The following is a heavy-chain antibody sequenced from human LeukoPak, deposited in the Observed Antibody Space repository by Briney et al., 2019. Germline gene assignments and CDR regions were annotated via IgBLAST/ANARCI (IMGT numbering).Heavy chain of an antibody. D-gene: IGHD6-6*01. CDR3: AKGAPSSSSIFDF. Sequence: GGSLRLSCVASGFTFGHNAMAWVRQAPGKRLEWVSALSGSGGATFYADSVKGRFTISRDNSKNTLYLQLSSLRPDDTAVYYCAKGAPSSSSIFDFWGPGTLVTVSS. J-gene: IGHJ4*02. CDR2: LSGSGGAT. V-gene: IGHV3-23*01. CDR1: GFTFGHNA.